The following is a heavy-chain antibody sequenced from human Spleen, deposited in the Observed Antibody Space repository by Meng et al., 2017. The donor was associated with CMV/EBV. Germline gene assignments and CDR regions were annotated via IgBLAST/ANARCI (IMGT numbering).Heavy chain of an antibody. D-gene: IGHD2-21*01. Sequence: GESLKISCAASGFSFRYYAMHWVRQPPGKGLEWVSIIYRGGTSTYYAESVKGRFTISRDNSKNTLYLQMNSLRAEDTAVYYCAKGWTYCGGDCSPGGDYWGQGTLVTVSS. J-gene: IGHJ4*02. CDR2: IYRGGTST. CDR3: AKGWTYCGGDCSPGGDY. V-gene: IGHV3-23*03. CDR1: GFSFRYYA.